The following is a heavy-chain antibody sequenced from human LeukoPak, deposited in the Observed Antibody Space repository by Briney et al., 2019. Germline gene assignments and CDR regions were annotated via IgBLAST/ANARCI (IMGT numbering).Heavy chain of an antibody. CDR2: INHSGST. J-gene: IGHJ4*02. CDR3: ARLIKRGRNYDSSGYYPRFDY. Sequence: SETLSLTCAVYGGSFSGYYWSWIRQPPGKGLEWIGEINHSGSTNYNPSLKSRVTISVDTSKNQFSLKLSSVTAADTAVYYCARLIKRGRNYDSSGYYPRFDYWGQGTLVTVSS. V-gene: IGHV4-34*01. CDR1: GGSFSGYY. D-gene: IGHD3-22*01.